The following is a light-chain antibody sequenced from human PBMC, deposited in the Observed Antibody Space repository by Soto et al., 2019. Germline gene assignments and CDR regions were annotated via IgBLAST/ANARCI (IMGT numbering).Light chain of an antibody. V-gene: IGLV2-14*01. CDR2: DVS. CDR1: STDVGSYNF. Sequence: QSALTQPASVSGSPGQSISISCSGTSTDVGSYNFVSWFQQRPGKVPRLILYDVSNRPSGVSNRFSGSKSGDTASLTISGLQPDDEADYYSNSYASNIGVFGGGTKLTVL. J-gene: IGLJ3*02. CDR3: NSYASNIGV.